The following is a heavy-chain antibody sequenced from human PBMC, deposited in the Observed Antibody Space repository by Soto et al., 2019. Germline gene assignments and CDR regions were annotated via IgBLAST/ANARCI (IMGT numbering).Heavy chain of an antibody. J-gene: IGHJ4*02. CDR2: ISYDGSNK. V-gene: IGHV3-30*18. Sequence: QVQLVESGGGVVQPGRSLRLSCAASGFTFSSYGMHWVRQAPGKGLEWVAVISYDGSNKYYADSVKGRFTISRDNSKNPLYLQMNSLRAEDTAVYYCAKDPGGQAVALDYWGQGTLVTVSS. CDR1: GFTFSSYG. D-gene: IGHD6-19*01. CDR3: AKDPGGQAVALDY.